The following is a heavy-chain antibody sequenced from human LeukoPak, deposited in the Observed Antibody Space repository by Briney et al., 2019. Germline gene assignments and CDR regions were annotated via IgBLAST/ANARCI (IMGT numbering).Heavy chain of an antibody. J-gene: IGHJ5*02. CDR3: AKDLWGTGGT. CDR2: IRNDGSNK. V-gene: IGHV3-30*02. Sequence: GGSLGLSCVASGFTFSGNGMHWVRQAPGKGLEWVAFIRNDGSNKYYVDSVKGRFTISRDNSKNTLYLQMNSLRAEDTAVYYCAKDLWGTGGTWGQGTLVTVSS. CDR1: GFTFSGNG. D-gene: IGHD3-16*01.